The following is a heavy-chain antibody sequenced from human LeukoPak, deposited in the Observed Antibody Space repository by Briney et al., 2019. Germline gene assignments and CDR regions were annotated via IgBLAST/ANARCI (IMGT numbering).Heavy chain of an antibody. Sequence: GRSLRLSCAASGFTFGSYWMHWVRQAPGKGLVWVSVINNDGSGTNYADSVKGRSTISRDNAKNTLYLQMTSLGAEDTAVYYCVRGGFGHAMDVWGQGTTVTVSS. J-gene: IGHJ6*02. CDR3: VRGGFGHAMDV. CDR1: GFTFGSYW. CDR2: INNDGSGT. V-gene: IGHV3-74*01. D-gene: IGHD3-10*01.